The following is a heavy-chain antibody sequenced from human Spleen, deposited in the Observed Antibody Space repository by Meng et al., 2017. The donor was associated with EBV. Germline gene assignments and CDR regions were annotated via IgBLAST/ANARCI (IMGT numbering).Heavy chain of an antibody. CDR2: VNHNGNT. V-gene: IGHV4-34*01. Sequence: VELQQWGAGLLEPSETLSFTCAVYGGSFSGWYWTWIRQPPGKGLEWIGEVNHNGNTNYNPSLKSRVTISVDTSENQFSLKLSSVTAADTAVYYCARGSYYYDGDALGAYWGQGTLVTVSS. D-gene: IGHD3-22*01. CDR3: ARGSYYYDGDALGAY. J-gene: IGHJ4*02. CDR1: GGSFSGWY.